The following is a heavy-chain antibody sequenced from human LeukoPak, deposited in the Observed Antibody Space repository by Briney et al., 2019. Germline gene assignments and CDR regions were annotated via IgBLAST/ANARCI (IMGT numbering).Heavy chain of an antibody. J-gene: IGHJ4*02. CDR3: AREGTRYGDYVDY. Sequence: SETLSLTCTVSGGSISSGVYYWTWIRQPAGKGLEWIGQIYTSGTTNYNPSLKSRVTISLDTSKNQFSLKLSSVAAADTAVYYCAREGTRYGDYVDYWGQGTLVTVSS. CDR1: GGSISSGVYY. V-gene: IGHV4-61*09. CDR2: IYTSGTT. D-gene: IGHD4-17*01.